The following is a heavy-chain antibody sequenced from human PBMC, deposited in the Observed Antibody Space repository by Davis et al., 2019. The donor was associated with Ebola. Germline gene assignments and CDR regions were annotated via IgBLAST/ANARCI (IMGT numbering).Heavy chain of an antibody. CDR1: GYTFTSYA. D-gene: IGHD3-22*01. CDR3: ARTYYYDSSGSGWFDP. CDR2: IIPILGIA. V-gene: IGHV1-69*04. Sequence: SVKVSCKASGYTFTSYAISWVRQAPGQGLEWMGRIIPILGIANYAQKFQGIVTITADKSTSTAYMELSSLRSEDTAVYYCARTYYYDSSGSGWFDPWGQGTLVTVSS. J-gene: IGHJ5*02.